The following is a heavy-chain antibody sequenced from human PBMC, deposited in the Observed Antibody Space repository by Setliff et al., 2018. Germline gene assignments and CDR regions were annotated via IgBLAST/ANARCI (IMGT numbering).Heavy chain of an antibody. CDR2: IYHSGNT. J-gene: IGHJ4*02. CDR3: ARGGRVSSGWYEARWGRVDLDY. V-gene: IGHV4-38-2*02. Sequence: SETLSLTCNVSGDSISSTYHWGWIRQSPGKGLEWIGTIYHSGNTYYNPSLKSRVTISVDTSKNQFSLKLSSVTAADTAVSYCARGGRVSSGWYEARWGRVDLDYWGQGTLVTVSS. CDR1: GDSISSTYH. D-gene: IGHD6-19*01.